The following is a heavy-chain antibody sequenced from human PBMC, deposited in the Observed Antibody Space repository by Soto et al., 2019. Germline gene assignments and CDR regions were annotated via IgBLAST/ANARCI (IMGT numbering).Heavy chain of an antibody. J-gene: IGHJ3*02. V-gene: IGHV3-23*01. D-gene: IGHD2-2*01. CDR3: ASGSGRYQLLMEAFDI. CDR1: GFTFSSYA. Sequence: GGSLRLSCAASGFTFSSYAMSWVRQAPGKGLEWVSAISGSGGSTYYADSVKGRFTISRDNSKNTLYLQMNSLRAEDTAVYYCASGSGRYQLLMEAFDIWGQGTMVTV. CDR2: ISGSGGST.